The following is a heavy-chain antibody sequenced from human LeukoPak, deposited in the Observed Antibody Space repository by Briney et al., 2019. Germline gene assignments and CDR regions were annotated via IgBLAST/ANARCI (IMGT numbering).Heavy chain of an antibody. CDR3: ARGAYYYDSSGTPNIGY. V-gene: IGHV3-74*03. CDR1: GFSFSSYW. D-gene: IGHD3-22*01. J-gene: IGHJ4*02. CDR2: INNDGSST. Sequence: PGGSLRLSCAASGFSFSSYWMHWVRQTPGKGLVWDSRINNDGSSTTYADSVKGRFTISRDNAKNTLYLQMNSLRGEDTAVYYCARGAYYYDSSGTPNIGYWGQGTLVTVSS.